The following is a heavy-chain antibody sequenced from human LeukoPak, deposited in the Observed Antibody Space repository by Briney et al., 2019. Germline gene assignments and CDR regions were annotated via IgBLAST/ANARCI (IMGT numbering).Heavy chain of an antibody. D-gene: IGHD3-22*01. V-gene: IGHV1-8*01. CDR3: ARTYYYDSSGYYNWFDP. Sequence: ASVKVSCKASGYTFTSYDINWVRQATGQGLEWMGWTNPNSGNTGYAQKFQGRVTMTRNTSISTTYMELSSLRSEDTAVYYCARTYYYDSSGYYNWFDPWGQGTLVTVSS. CDR2: TNPNSGNT. J-gene: IGHJ5*02. CDR1: GYTFTSYD.